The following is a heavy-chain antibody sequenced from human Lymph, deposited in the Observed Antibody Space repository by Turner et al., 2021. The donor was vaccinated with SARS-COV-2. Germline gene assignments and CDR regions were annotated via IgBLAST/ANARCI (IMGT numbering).Heavy chain of an antibody. CDR2: FYKIGSI. J-gene: IGHJ6*02. V-gene: IGHV4-59*08. D-gene: IGHD1-1*01. Sequence: QVQLQESGPGLVRPSATLSRTCTVSGGAISSTSWSWIRQSPGRGLEWIGYFYKIGSIDYNPTLRSRVTISVDTSKNQLSLNLISVTAADTAVYYCARHQGSTSGYDHGMNVWGQGTAVIVSS. CDR3: ARHQGSTSGYDHGMNV. CDR1: GGAISSTS.